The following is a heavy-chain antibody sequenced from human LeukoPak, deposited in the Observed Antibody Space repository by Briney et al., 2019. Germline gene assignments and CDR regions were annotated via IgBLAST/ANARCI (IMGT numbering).Heavy chain of an antibody. D-gene: IGHD3-22*01. CDR2: IYYSGST. CDR1: GGSISSSSYY. J-gene: IGHJ4*02. V-gene: IGHV4-39*01. Sequence: SSETLSLTCTVFGGSISSSSYYWGWIRQPPGKGLEWIGSIYYSGSTYYNPSLKSRVTISVDTSKNQFSLKLSSVTAADTAVYYCARRAGPSGYYDYWGQGTLVTVSS. CDR3: ARRAGPSGYYDY.